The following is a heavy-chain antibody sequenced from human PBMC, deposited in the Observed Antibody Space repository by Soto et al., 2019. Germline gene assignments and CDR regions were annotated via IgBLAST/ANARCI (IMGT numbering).Heavy chain of an antibody. J-gene: IGHJ4*02. V-gene: IGHV3-74*01. CDR1: GFNFRNSR. Sequence: PGGSLRLSCAASGFNFRNSRIHWVRQAPGKGLVWVSRLNNEESTTGYADSVKGRFTISRDNAKNTLYLQMNSLRVEDTAVYYCTRDPAYYGQDWSFDSWGEGTLVTV. D-gene: IGHD2-21*01. CDR2: LNNEESTT. CDR3: TRDPAYYGQDWSFDS.